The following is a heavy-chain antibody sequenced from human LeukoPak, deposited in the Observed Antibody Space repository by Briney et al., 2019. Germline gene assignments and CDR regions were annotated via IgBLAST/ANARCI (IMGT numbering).Heavy chain of an antibody. CDR3: ARAGGDIVVVPAAYFDY. D-gene: IGHD2-2*01. Sequence: SETLSLTCTVSGGSISSYCWSWIRQPPGEGLEWIGYIYYSGSTNYNPSLKSRVTISVDTSKNQFSLKLSSVTAADTAVYYCARAGGDIVVVPAAYFDYWGQGTLVTVSS. CDR1: GGSISSYC. J-gene: IGHJ4*02. CDR2: IYYSGST. V-gene: IGHV4-59*01.